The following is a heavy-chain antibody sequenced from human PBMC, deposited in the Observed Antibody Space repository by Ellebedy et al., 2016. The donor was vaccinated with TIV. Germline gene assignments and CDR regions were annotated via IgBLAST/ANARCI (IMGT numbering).Heavy chain of an antibody. Sequence: SETLSLTXAVSGGSISSGGYSWSWIRQPPGKGLEWIGYIYHSGSTYYNPSLKSRVTISVDRSKNQFSLKLSSVTAADTAVYYCARGEQLSVPSEYFQHWGQGTLVTVSS. CDR3: ARGEQLSVPSEYFQH. J-gene: IGHJ1*01. D-gene: IGHD6-13*01. CDR2: IYHSGST. V-gene: IGHV4-30-2*01. CDR1: GGSISSGGYS.